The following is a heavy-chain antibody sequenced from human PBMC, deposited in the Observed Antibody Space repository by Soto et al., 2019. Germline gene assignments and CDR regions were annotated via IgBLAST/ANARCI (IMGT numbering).Heavy chain of an antibody. CDR1: GGSISSYY. Sequence: SETLSLTCTVSGGSISSYYWSWIRQPPGKGLEWIGYIYYSGSTNYNPSLKSRVTVSVDTSKNQFSLKLSSVTAADTAVYYCARLSTPAYYYGMDVWGQGTTVTVSS. CDR2: IYYSGST. J-gene: IGHJ6*02. CDR3: ARLSTPAYYYGMDV. V-gene: IGHV4-59*08. D-gene: IGHD2-2*01.